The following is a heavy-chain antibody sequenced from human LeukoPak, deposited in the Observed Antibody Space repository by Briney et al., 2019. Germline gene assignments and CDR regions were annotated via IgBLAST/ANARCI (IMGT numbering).Heavy chain of an antibody. J-gene: IGHJ4*02. CDR3: ARAVTPYYYGSGTPNTPFGY. CDR2: IKQDGSER. V-gene: IGHV3-7*01. CDR1: GFTFSDYY. Sequence: GGSLRLSCAASGFTFSDYYMSWVRQAPGKGLEWVANIKQDGSERYYVDSVKGRFTISRDNAKNSLYLQMNSLRAEDTAVYYCARAVTPYYYGSGTPNTPFGYWGQGTLVTVSS. D-gene: IGHD3-10*01.